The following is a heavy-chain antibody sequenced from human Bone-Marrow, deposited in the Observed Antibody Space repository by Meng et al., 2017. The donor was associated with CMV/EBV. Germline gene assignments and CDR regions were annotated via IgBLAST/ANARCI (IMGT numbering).Heavy chain of an antibody. D-gene: IGHD6-13*01. CDR1: GFTFSSYA. CDR2: ISSSGSTI. CDR3: ARDRVSSSWYWAFDI. J-gene: IGHJ3*02. V-gene: IGHV3-48*04. Sequence: GESLKISCAASGFTFSSYAMSWVRQAPGKGLEWVSYISSSGSTIYYADSVKGRFTISRDNAKNSLYLQMNSLRAEDTAVYYCARDRVSSSWYWAFDIWGQGTMVTVSS.